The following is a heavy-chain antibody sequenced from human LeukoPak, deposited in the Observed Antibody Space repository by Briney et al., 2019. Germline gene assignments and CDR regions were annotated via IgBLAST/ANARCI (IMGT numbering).Heavy chain of an antibody. CDR1: GGSFSGYY. J-gene: IGHJ4*02. Sequence: PSETLSLTCAVYGGSFSGYYWSWIRQPPGKGLEWIGEINHSGSTNYNPSLKSRVTISVDTSKSQFSLKLSSVTAADTAVYYCARGLSAVAVDYWGQGTLVTVSS. CDR3: ARGLSAVAVDY. CDR2: INHSGST. D-gene: IGHD6-19*01. V-gene: IGHV4-34*01.